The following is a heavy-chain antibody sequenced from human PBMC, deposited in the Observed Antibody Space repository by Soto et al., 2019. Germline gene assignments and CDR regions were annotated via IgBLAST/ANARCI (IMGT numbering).Heavy chain of an antibody. CDR3: ARDRYNYGPLGY. CDR1: GFTVSSNY. V-gene: IGHV3-66*01. Sequence: PGGSLRLSCAASGFTVSSNYMSWVRQAPGKGLEWVSVISSGGSTYYADSVKGRFTISRDNSKNTLHLQMNSLRAEDTAVYYCARDRYNYGPLGYWGQGTLVTVSS. J-gene: IGHJ4*02. D-gene: IGHD5-18*01. CDR2: ISSGGST.